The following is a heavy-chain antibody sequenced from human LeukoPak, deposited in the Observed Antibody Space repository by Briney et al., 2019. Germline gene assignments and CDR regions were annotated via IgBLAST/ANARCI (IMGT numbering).Heavy chain of an antibody. Sequence: PGGSLRLSCAASGFTFSSYGMSWVRQAPGKGLEWVSAISGSGGSTYYADSVKGRFTISRDNSKNTLYLQMNSLRAEDTAVYYCAKDGGVVPDYFDYWGQGTLVTVSS. D-gene: IGHD2-15*01. CDR3: AKDGGVVPDYFDY. V-gene: IGHV3-23*01. J-gene: IGHJ4*02. CDR1: GFTFSSYG. CDR2: ISGSGGST.